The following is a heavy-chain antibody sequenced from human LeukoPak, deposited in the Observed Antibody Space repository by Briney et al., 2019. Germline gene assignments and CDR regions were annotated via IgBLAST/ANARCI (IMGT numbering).Heavy chain of an antibody. V-gene: IGHV3-48*02. CDR2: ISSSSGAI. Sequence: PGGSLRLSCAASGFSFSRFGMNWVRQAPGKGLERISYISSSSGAIYYADSVKGRFTISRDNAKNSLYLQMSSLRDEDTAVYYCAQKGGTDHWGQGTLVTVSS. D-gene: IGHD2-15*01. CDR3: AQKGGTDH. J-gene: IGHJ4*02. CDR1: GFSFSRFG.